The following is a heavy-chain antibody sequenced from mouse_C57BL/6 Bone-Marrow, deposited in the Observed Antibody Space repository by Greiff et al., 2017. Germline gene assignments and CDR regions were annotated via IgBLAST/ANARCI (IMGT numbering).Heavy chain of an antibody. CDR2: IDPENGDT. Sequence: VLLMQSGAELVRPGASVKLSCTASGFNIKDDYLHWVKQRPEQALEWIGWIDPENGDTESASNFQGKATITADTSSNTAYLQLSSLTSEDTAVYYCTTLLITTLDYWGQGTSVTVSS. J-gene: IGHJ4*01. CDR3: TTLLITTLDY. CDR1: GFNIKDDY. V-gene: IGHV14-4*01. D-gene: IGHD1-1*01.